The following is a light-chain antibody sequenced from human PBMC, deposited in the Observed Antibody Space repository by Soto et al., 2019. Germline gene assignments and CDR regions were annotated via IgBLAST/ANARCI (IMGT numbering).Light chain of an antibody. CDR2: EVS. CDR3: GTWDSSLSAYYV. J-gene: IGLJ1*01. V-gene: IGLV2-14*01. CDR1: SGDVGGYNY. Sequence: QSALTQPASVSGSPGQSITISCTGTSGDVGGYNYASWYQHHPGKAPKLMIYEVSNRPSGVSNRFSGSKSGNTASLIISGLQAEDEADYYCGTWDSSLSAYYVVGTGTNVTVL.